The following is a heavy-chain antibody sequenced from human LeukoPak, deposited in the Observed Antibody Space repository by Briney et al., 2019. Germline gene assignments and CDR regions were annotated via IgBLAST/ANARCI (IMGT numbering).Heavy chain of an antibody. Sequence: SETLSLTCTVSGGSISNYYWSWIRQPAGKGLEWIGRIYSSGTTIYNPSLKSRVTMSVDTSKNQFSLKLSSVTAADTAVYFCASGSSGYDPWGQGTLVTVSS. J-gene: IGHJ5*02. V-gene: IGHV4-4*07. CDR1: GGSISNYY. CDR2: IYSSGTT. CDR3: ASGSSGYDP. D-gene: IGHD5-12*01.